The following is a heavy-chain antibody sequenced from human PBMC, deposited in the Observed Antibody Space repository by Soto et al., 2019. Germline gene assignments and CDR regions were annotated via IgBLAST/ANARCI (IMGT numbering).Heavy chain of an antibody. Sequence: GGSLRLSCAASGFTFSSYSMNWVRQAPGKGLEWVSSISSSSSYIYYADSVKGRFTIPRDNAKNSLYLQMNSLRAEDTAVYYCARVYLVDIVVVPAEYGMDVWGQGTTVTVSS. CDR3: ARVYLVDIVVVPAEYGMDV. D-gene: IGHD2-2*01. CDR1: GFTFSSYS. CDR2: ISSSSSYI. J-gene: IGHJ6*02. V-gene: IGHV3-21*01.